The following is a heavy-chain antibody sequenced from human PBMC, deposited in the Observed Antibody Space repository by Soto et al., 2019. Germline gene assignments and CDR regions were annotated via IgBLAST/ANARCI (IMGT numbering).Heavy chain of an antibody. CDR2: IYTDGSHT. D-gene: IGHD3-10*01. CDR3: ARGIRNYYGSDY. J-gene: IGHJ4*02. Sequence: EVQLVESGGGLVQPGGSLRLSCEASGFTFSSYWMHWVRQSPGKGLEWVSRIYTDGSHTSYADSVKGRFTISRDNARDTLYLQVSSLRAEDTAVYFCARGIRNYYGSDYWGQGTLVTVSS. CDR1: GFTFSSYW. V-gene: IGHV3-74*01.